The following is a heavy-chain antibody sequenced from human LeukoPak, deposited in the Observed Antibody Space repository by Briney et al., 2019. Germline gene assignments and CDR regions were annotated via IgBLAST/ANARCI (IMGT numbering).Heavy chain of an antibody. D-gene: IGHD3-10*01. Sequence: SETLSLTCAVSGVSISSSNWWSWVRQPPGKGLEWIGEIYHSGSTNYNPSLKSRVTISVDKSKNQFSLKLSSVTAADTAVYYCARDLLTMVRGVISYYFDYWGQGTLVTVSS. J-gene: IGHJ4*02. CDR2: IYHSGST. CDR3: ARDLLTMVRGVISYYFDY. CDR1: GVSISSSNW. V-gene: IGHV4-4*02.